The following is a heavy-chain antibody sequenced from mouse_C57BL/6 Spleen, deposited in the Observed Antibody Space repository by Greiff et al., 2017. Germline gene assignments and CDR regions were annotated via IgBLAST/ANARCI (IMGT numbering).Heavy chain of an antibody. CDR1: GYTFTSYW. CDR3: ARQGYGSLDY. Sequence: QVQLQQPGAELVRPGSSVKLSCKASGYTFTSYWMDWVKQRPGQGLEWIGNIYPSDSETHYNQKFKDKATLTVDKSSSTAYMQLSSLTSEDSAVYYCARQGYGSLDYWGQGTTLTVSS. J-gene: IGHJ2*01. D-gene: IGHD1-1*01. CDR2: IYPSDSET. V-gene: IGHV1-61*01.